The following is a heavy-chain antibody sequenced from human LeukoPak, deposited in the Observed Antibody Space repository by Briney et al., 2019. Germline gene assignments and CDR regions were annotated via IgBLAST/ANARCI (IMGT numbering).Heavy chain of an antibody. CDR3: ARESWDIEGYNWFDP. Sequence: SQTLSLTCAISGDSVSSNSAVWHWISQSPSRGLEWLGRTYYRSMWYNDYAVSVKRRITINPDTSKNQFSLQLNSVTPEDTAVYYCARESWDIEGYNWFDPWGQGTLVTVSS. J-gene: IGHJ5*02. V-gene: IGHV6-1*01. CDR1: GDSVSSNSAV. D-gene: IGHD2-15*01. CDR2: TYYRSMWYN.